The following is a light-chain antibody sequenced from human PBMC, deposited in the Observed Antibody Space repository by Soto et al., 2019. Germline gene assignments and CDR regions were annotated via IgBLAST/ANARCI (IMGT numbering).Light chain of an antibody. J-gene: IGLJ1*01. V-gene: IGLV2-8*01. CDR3: SSYAGTSNRYV. CDR2: EVN. Sequence: QSVLTQPPSASGSPGQSVTISCTGTGSDIGGYNFVSWYQQHPGKVPKLIIYEVNKRPSGVPDRFSGSKSGNTASLTVSGLQADDEADYYCSSYAGTSNRYVFGTGTKVTVL. CDR1: GSDIGGYNF.